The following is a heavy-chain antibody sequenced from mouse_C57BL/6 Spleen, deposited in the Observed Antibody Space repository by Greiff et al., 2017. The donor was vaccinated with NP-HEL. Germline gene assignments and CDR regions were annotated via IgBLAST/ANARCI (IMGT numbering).Heavy chain of an antibody. CDR1: GFTFSDYG. V-gene: IGHV5-15*01. CDR2: ISNLGCSI. D-gene: IGHD4-1*01. CDR3: ARHMDWGFDY. Sequence: EVKLVESGGGLVQPGGSLKLSCAASGFTFSDYGMAWVRQAPGKGLEWVGFISNLGCSIYYEDNVTGRFTLSRENAKNTLYLERSSVWSEDTAMYYCARHMDWGFDYWGQGTTLTVSS. J-gene: IGHJ2*01.